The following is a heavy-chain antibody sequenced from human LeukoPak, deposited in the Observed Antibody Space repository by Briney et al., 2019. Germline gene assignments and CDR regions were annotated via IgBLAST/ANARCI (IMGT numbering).Heavy chain of an antibody. D-gene: IGHD6-6*01. CDR2: IYTSGST. CDR1: GGSISSYY. Sequence: SETLSLTCTVSGGSISSYYWSWIRQPAGKGLEWIGRIYTSGSTNYNPSLKSRDTMSVDTSKNQFSLKLSSVTAADTAVYYCARHFASSSYSNNWFDPWGQGTLVTVSS. CDR3: ARHFASSSYSNNWFDP. V-gene: IGHV4-4*07. J-gene: IGHJ5*02.